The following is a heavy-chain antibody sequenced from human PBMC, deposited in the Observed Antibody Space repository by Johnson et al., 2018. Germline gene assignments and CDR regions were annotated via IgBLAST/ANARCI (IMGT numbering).Heavy chain of an antibody. D-gene: IGHD3-3*01. Sequence: VQLVQSGGGLVKPGRSLRLSCTASGFTFGDYAMSWFRQAPGKGLEWVGFIRSKAYGGTTEYAASVKGRFTISRDDSKSIAYLQMNSLKTEDKAVYYCTRVLCAIFGVVSCYYGMDVWGQGTTVTVSS. CDR1: GFTFGDYA. V-gene: IGHV3-49*05. CDR2: IRSKAYGGTT. CDR3: TRVLCAIFGVVSCYYGMDV. J-gene: IGHJ6*02.